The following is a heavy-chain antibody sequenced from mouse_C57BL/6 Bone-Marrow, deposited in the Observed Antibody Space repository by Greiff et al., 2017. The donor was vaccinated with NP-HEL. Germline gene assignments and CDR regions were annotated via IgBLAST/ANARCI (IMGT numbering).Heavy chain of an antibody. CDR2: IDPENGDT. J-gene: IGHJ1*03. CDR1: GFNIKDDY. CDR3: TRGFEGWYFDV. Sequence: EVKLQESGAELVRPGASVKLSCTASGFNIKDDYMHWVKQRPEQGLEWIGWIDPENGDTEYASKFQGKATITADTSSNTAYLQLSSLTSEDTAVYYCTRGFEGWYFDVWGTGTTVTVSS. V-gene: IGHV14-4*01.